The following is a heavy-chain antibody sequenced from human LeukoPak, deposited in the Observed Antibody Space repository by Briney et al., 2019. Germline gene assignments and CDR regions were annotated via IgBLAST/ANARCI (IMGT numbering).Heavy chain of an antibody. CDR1: GGSISSSSYY. CDR2: IYHSGNT. CDR3: ARHNGYSSGWYGGDY. J-gene: IGHJ4*02. D-gene: IGHD6-19*01. V-gene: IGHV4-39*01. Sequence: SETLSLTCIVSGGSISSSSYYWGWIRQPPGKGLECTGSIYHSGNTYYNPSLKSRVTISVDTSKNQFSLKLSSVTAADTAVYYCARHNGYSSGWYGGDYWGQGTLVTVSS.